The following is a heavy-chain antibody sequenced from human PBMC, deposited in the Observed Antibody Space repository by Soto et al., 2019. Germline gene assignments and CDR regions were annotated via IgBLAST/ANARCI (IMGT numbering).Heavy chain of an antibody. CDR1: GFTFSNYD. CDR2: IGTAGDT. Sequence: EVQLVESGGGLVQPGGSLRLSCAASGFTFSNYDMHWVRQVTGKGLEWVSTIGTAGDTYYPGSVKGRFTISRENDKNSCYLQMNSLRAEDTAVYYCARGPLISLYYFDYWCQGTLVTVSS. D-gene: IGHD2-15*01. V-gene: IGHV3-13*01. J-gene: IGHJ4*02. CDR3: ARGPLISLYYFDY.